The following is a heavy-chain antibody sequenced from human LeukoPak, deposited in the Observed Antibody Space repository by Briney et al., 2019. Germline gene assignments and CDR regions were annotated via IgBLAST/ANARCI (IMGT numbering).Heavy chain of an antibody. CDR2: TWYDGSKE. Sequence: GRSLRLSCAASGFTFSNYAMHWVRQAPGKGLEWVAVTWYDGSKEYYADSVKGRFTISRDNTKNTLYLQMNSLRAEDTAVYYCARGLQRPPYDILTGYFLDYWGQGTLVTVSS. CDR3: ARGLQRPPYDILTGYFLDY. D-gene: IGHD3-9*01. V-gene: IGHV3-33*08. CDR1: GFTFSNYA. J-gene: IGHJ4*02.